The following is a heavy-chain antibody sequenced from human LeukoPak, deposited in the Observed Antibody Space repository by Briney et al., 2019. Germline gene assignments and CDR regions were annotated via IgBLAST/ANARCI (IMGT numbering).Heavy chain of an antibody. Sequence: GGSLRLSCEVSGFTLSNYWMDWVRQAPGKGLEWVANIKQDGGEKCCVDSVKGRFTISRDNAKNSVYLQMNSLRVEDTAVYYCARSLDFWGQGTLVTVSS. J-gene: IGHJ4*02. V-gene: IGHV3-7*01. CDR1: GFTLSNYW. CDR2: IKQDGGEK. CDR3: ARSLDF.